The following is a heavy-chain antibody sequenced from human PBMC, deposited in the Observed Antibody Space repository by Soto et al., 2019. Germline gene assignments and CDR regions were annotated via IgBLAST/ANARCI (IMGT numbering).Heavy chain of an antibody. V-gene: IGHV3-53*01. CDR3: ARSPMGATYFAS. Sequence: EVQLVESGGGLIQPGGSLRLSCAASGFTVSSNYMSWVRQAPGKGLEWVSVIYSGGSTYYADSVQGRFTISRDNSKNTLYLQMNSLRAEDTAGYYCARSPMGATYFASWGQGTLVTVSS. J-gene: IGHJ4*02. D-gene: IGHD1-26*01. CDR1: GFTVSSNY. CDR2: IYSGGST.